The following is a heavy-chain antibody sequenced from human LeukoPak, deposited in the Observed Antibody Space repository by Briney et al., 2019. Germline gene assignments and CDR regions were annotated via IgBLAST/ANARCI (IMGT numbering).Heavy chain of an antibody. D-gene: IGHD3-10*01. CDR2: IDTSSSTI. CDR3: ARQWFGDWGYYFDY. V-gene: IGHV3-48*01. CDR1: GFTFSNYN. Sequence: GGSLRLSCAASGFTFSNYNMNWVRQAPGKGLEWVSDIDTSSSTIYYADSVKGRFTISRDNAKNSLYLQMNSLRAEDTAIYYCARQWFGDWGYYFDYWGQGTLVTVSS. J-gene: IGHJ4*02.